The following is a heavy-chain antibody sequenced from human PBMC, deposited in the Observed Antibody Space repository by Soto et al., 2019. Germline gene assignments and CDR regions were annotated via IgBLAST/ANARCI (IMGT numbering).Heavy chain of an antibody. Sequence: GGSLRLSCAASGFSFSNYAMSWVRQAPGKGLEWVSAISGSGGSTYYTDSVKGRFTISRDNSKNTLYLQMNSLRAEDTAVYFCAREPSTDYYYSYYLDVWGKGTTVTVSS. V-gene: IGHV3-23*01. CDR2: ISGSGGST. J-gene: IGHJ6*03. CDR3: AREPSTDYYYSYYLDV. CDR1: GFSFSNYA. D-gene: IGHD1-26*01.